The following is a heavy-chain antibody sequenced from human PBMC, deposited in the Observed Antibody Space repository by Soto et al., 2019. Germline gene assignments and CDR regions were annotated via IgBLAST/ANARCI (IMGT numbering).Heavy chain of an antibody. V-gene: IGHV3-23*01. Sequence: EVQLLESGGGLVQPGGSLRLSCAASGFTFSSYAMSWVRQAPGKGLEWVSAISGSGGSTYYADSVKGRFTISRDNSKNTLYLQMNSLRDEDTAVYYCAKGGAAPIFGVVTFDYWGQGTLVTVSS. CDR2: ISGSGGST. J-gene: IGHJ4*02. D-gene: IGHD3-3*01. CDR1: GFTFSSYA. CDR3: AKGGAAPIFGVVTFDY.